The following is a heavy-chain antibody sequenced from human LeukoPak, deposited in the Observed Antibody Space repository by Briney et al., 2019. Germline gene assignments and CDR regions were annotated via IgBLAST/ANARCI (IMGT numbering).Heavy chain of an antibody. Sequence: GGSLRLSCVASGFTFSSYWMSWVRQAPGKGLEWVANIKQDGSEKYYVDSVKGRFTISRDNAKNSLYLQMNSLRAEDTAVYYCARVSMRLGYCSSTSCPYFDYWGQGSLVTVSS. D-gene: IGHD2-2*01. CDR1: GFTFSSYW. V-gene: IGHV3-7*01. J-gene: IGHJ4*02. CDR2: IKQDGSEK. CDR3: ARVSMRLGYCSSTSCPYFDY.